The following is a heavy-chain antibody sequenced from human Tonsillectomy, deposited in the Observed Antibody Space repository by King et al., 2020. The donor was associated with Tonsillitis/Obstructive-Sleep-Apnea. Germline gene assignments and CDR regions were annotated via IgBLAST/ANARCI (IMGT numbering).Heavy chain of an antibody. V-gene: IGHV6-1*01. Sequence: VQLQQSGPGLVKPSQPLSLTCAISGDSVSSNSAAWNWLRQSPSRGLEWLGRTYYRSKWYNDYAVSVKSRITINPDTSKNQFSLQLNSVTPEDTAVYYCARDGYSGYESYYYYMDVWGKGTTVTVSS. CDR1: GDSVSSNSAA. D-gene: IGHD5-12*01. J-gene: IGHJ6*03. CDR3: ARDGYSGYESYYYYMDV. CDR2: TYYRSKWYN.